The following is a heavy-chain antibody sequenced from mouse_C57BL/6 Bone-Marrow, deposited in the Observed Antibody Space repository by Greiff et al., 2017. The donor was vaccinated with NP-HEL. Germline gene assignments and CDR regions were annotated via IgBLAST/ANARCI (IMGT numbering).Heavy chain of an antibody. CDR1: GFTFSSYA. D-gene: IGHD1-1*01. Sequence: DVQLVESGGGLVKPGGSLKLSCAASGFTFSSYAMSWVRQTPEQRLEWVATISDGGSYTYYPDTVKGRFPISRDNAKNNLDLQMSNLKSEDTAIYYCARDPVYYYGSSYGFAYWGQGTLVTVSA. J-gene: IGHJ3*01. V-gene: IGHV5-4*01. CDR2: ISDGGSYT. CDR3: ARDPVYYYGSSYGFAY.